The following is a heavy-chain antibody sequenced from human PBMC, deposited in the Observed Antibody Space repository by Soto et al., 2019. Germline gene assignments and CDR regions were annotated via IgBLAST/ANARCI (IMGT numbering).Heavy chain of an antibody. V-gene: IGHV1-46*01. CDR3: ARGLSAYYDFWSGSNWFDP. D-gene: IGHD3-3*01. CDR1: GYTFTSYY. CDR2: INPSGGST. J-gene: IGHJ5*02. Sequence: ASVKVSCKASGYTFTSYYMHWVRQAPGQGLEWMGIINPSGGSTSYAQKFQGRVTMTRDTSTSTVYMELSSLRSEDTAVYYCARGLSAYYDFWSGSNWFDPWDQGTLVTVSS.